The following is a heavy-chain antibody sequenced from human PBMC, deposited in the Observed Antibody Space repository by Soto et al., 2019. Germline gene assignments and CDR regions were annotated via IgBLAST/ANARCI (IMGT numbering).Heavy chain of an antibody. J-gene: IGHJ4*02. CDR1: GGSFSGYY. CDR3: ATGARVYDSYDY. Sequence: QVQLQQWGAGLLKPSETLSLTCAVYGGSFSGYYWSWIRQPPGKGLEWIGEINHSGSTNYNPSLKSRVTISVDTSKYQFSRKLSSVTASDTAVYYFATGARVYDSYDYWGQGTLVTVSS. CDR2: INHSGST. V-gene: IGHV4-34*01. D-gene: IGHD5-12*01.